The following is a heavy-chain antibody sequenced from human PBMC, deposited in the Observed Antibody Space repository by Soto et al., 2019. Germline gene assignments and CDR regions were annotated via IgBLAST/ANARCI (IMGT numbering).Heavy chain of an antibody. CDR3: VRASTLDY. CDR2: IYYSGNA. V-gene: IGHV4-39*01. CDR1: GATINRGSYY. Sequence: LQLQESGPGLVKPPETLSLTCSVSGATINRGSYYWGWVRQPPGKGLEWIGSIYYSGNAYYSPSLKNRVTISVDTSKNQFSLKVNSVTSADTAVYYCVRASTLDYWGQGILVTVSS. J-gene: IGHJ4*02.